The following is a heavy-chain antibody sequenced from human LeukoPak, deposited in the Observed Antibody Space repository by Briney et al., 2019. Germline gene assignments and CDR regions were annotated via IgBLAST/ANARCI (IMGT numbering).Heavy chain of an antibody. CDR3: AREWDLPGAYYMDV. CDR1: GFTISPYC. V-gene: IGHV3-74*01. CDR2: NRREGSDT. Sequence: GGSLRLSCAPSGFTISPYCTHWVCQTPGKGLVCVSRNRREGSDTVYADSVKGRFTISRDNANEALYLQMNSLRGDDTAVYYCAREWDLPGAYYMDVWGKGTTVTVSS. J-gene: IGHJ6*03. D-gene: IGHD7-27*01.